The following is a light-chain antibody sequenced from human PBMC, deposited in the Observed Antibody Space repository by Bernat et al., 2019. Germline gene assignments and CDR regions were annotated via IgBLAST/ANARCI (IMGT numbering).Light chain of an antibody. CDR3: CSFATGNTYWV. CDR1: SSDVGRYDL. CDR2: EGT. J-gene: IGLJ3*02. Sequence: QSALTQPASVSGSPGQSITISCTGTSSDVGRYDLVSWYQHHPGKAPKLIIYEGTRRPSGISNRFSVSKSGNTASLTISGLQAEDEAYYYCCSFATGNTYWVFGGGTKLTVL. V-gene: IGLV2-23*01.